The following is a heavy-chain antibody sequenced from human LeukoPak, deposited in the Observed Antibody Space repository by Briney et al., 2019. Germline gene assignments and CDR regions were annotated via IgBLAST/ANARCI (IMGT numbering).Heavy chain of an antibody. Sequence: SETLSLTCTVSGGSISSGGYYWSWIRQPPGKGLEWIGYIYHSGSTYYHPSLKSRVTISVDRSKNQFSLKLSSVTAADTAVYYCARRPETTRWFGRGNAFDIWGQGTMVTVSS. V-gene: IGHV4-30-2*01. CDR3: ARRPETTRWFGRGNAFDI. CDR2: IYHSGST. CDR1: GGSISSGGYY. J-gene: IGHJ3*02. D-gene: IGHD3-10*01.